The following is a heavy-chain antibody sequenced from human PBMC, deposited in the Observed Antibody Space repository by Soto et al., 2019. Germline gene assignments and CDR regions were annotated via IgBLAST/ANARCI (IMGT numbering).Heavy chain of an antibody. CDR1: GFTVSSNY. V-gene: IGHV3-53*02. Sequence: EVQLVETGGGLIQPGGSLRLSCAASGFTVSSNYMSWVRQAPGKGLEWVSVIYSGGSTYYADSVKGRFTITIDNSKNTLYLQMNSLRVEDTAVYYCAREARYSSSWEGNYWGQGTLVTVSS. CDR2: IYSGGST. D-gene: IGHD6-13*01. J-gene: IGHJ4*02. CDR3: AREARYSSSWEGNY.